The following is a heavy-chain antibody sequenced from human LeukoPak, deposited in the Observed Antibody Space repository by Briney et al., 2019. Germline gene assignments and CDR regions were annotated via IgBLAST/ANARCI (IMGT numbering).Heavy chain of an antibody. J-gene: IGHJ5*02. D-gene: IGHD3-9*01. Sequence: SETRSLTCTVSGGSVSSYYWSWIRKPPGKGLEWIGYIYYSGSTNYNPSLKSRVTISVDTSKNQFSLKLSSVTAADTAVYYCARAGTLTSFDPWGQGTLVTVSS. V-gene: IGHV4-59*02. CDR3: ARAGTLTSFDP. CDR2: IYYSGST. CDR1: GGSVSSYY.